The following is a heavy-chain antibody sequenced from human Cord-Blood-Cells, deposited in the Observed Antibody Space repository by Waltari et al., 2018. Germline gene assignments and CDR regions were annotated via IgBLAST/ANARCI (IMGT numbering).Heavy chain of an antibody. CDR1: GYTFTGYY. J-gene: IGHJ3*02. D-gene: IGHD1-7*01. CDR3: ARDELGITGTYDAFDI. V-gene: IGHV1-2*04. CDR2: INPNIGGT. Sequence: QVQLVQSGAEVKKPGASVKVSCKASGYTFTGYYMHWVRQAPGQGLAWMGCINPNIGGTNYAQKFQGWVTMTRDTSISTAYMELSRLRSDDTAVYYCARDELGITGTYDAFDIWGQGTMVTVSS.